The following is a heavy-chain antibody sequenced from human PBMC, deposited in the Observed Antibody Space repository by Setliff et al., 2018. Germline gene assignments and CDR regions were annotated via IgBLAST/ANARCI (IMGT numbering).Heavy chain of an antibody. CDR3: AKAPAPSAASLLNWFDP. Sequence: PGGSLRLSCAASGFTFSSYAMSWVRQAPGKGLEWVSTISGSGGNTYYADSVKGRFTISRDNSKNTLYLQMNSLRAEDTAVYYCAKAPAPSAASLLNWFDPWGQGTLVTVSS. CDR2: ISGSGGNT. V-gene: IGHV3-23*01. J-gene: IGHJ5*02. CDR1: GFTFSSYA. D-gene: IGHD2-2*01.